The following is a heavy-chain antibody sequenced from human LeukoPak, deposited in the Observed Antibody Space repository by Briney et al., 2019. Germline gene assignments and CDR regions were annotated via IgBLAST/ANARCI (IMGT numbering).Heavy chain of an antibody. V-gene: IGHV3-74*01. D-gene: IGHD1-1*01. Sequence: GGSLRLSCAASGFTFSTYWMHWVRQAPGKGLVWVSRINGDGSSTSYADSVKGRFTISRDNAKNTLYLQMNSLRAEDTAAYYCARGGHGNWNDGGWFDPWGQGTLVTVSS. J-gene: IGHJ5*02. CDR2: INGDGSST. CDR1: GFTFSTYW. CDR3: ARGGHGNWNDGGWFDP.